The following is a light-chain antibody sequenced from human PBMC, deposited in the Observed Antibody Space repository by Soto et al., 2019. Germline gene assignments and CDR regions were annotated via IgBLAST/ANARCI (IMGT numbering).Light chain of an antibody. CDR2: AS. CDR3: LHYHSYPRT. Sequence: DIQMTQFPSSVSASVGDRVTITCRASQDIRDYLAWFQHKPGNVPKRLIYASTLQSGVPSRFSGSGSGTEFTLTITGLQPEDFATYYCLHYHSYPRTFGRGTKVDIK. J-gene: IGKJ1*01. V-gene: IGKV1-17*03. CDR1: QDIRDY.